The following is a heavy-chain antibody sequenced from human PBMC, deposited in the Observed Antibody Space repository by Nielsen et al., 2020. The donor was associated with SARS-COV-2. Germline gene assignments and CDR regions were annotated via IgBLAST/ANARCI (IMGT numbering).Heavy chain of an antibody. Sequence: SVKVSCKASGFTFTSSAVQWVRQARGQRLEWIGWIVVGSGNTNYAQKFQERVTIIRDMSTSTAYMELSSLRSEDTAVYYCAVLGGATTLVSSWGQGTLVTVSS. V-gene: IGHV1-58*01. CDR3: AVLGGATTLVSS. CDR1: GFTFTSSA. CDR2: IVVGSGNT. D-gene: IGHD1-26*01. J-gene: IGHJ4*02.